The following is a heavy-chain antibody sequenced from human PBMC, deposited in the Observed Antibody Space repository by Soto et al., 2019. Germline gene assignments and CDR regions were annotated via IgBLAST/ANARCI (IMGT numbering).Heavy chain of an antibody. Sequence: ASVKVSCKVSGYTLTELSMHWVRQAPGKGLEWMGGFDPEDGETIYAQKFQGRVTMTKDTSTSTAYMELSSLRSEDTAVYYCARCGYDFWSGYWGHYYYMDVWGKGTTVTVSS. V-gene: IGHV1-24*01. CDR1: GYTLTELS. CDR2: FDPEDGET. CDR3: ARCGYDFWSGYWGHYYYMDV. D-gene: IGHD3-3*01. J-gene: IGHJ6*03.